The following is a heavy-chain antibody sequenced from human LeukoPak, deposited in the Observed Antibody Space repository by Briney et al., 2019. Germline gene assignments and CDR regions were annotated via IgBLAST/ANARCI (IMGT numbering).Heavy chain of an antibody. V-gene: IGHV4-39*01. CDR1: GGSISSSSYY. CDR3: ARHEAYYYDSSGYPSIGYFDY. Sequence: SETLSLTCTVSGGSISSSSYYWGWIRQPPGKGLEWIGSIYCSGSTYYNPSLKSRVTISVDTSKNQFSLKLSSVTAADTAVYYCARHEAYYYDSSGYPSIGYFDYWGQGTLVTVSS. J-gene: IGHJ4*02. CDR2: IYCSGST. D-gene: IGHD3-22*01.